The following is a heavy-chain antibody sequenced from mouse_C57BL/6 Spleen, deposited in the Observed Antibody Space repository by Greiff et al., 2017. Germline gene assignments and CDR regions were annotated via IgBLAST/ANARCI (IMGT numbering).Heavy chain of an antibody. J-gene: IGHJ3*01. CDR1: GYAFSSSW. D-gene: IGHD2-4*01. Sequence: VQLVESGPELVKPGASVKISCKASGYAFSSSWMNWVKQRPGKGLEWIGRIYPGDGDTNYNGKFKGKATLTADKSSSTAYMQLSSLTSEDSAVYFCAREDGGLRAWFAYWGQGTLVTVSA. CDR2: IYPGDGDT. CDR3: AREDGGLRAWFAY. V-gene: IGHV1-82*01.